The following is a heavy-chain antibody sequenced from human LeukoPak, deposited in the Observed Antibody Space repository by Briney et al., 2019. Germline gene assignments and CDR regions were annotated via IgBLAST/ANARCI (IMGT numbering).Heavy chain of an antibody. CDR3: AKDLRDIVLLPASIY. CDR1: GFTFSSYA. Sequence: GGSLRLSCAASGFTFSSYAMSWVRQAPGKGLEWVSAISGSGGSTYYADSVKGRFTISRDNSKNTLYLQMNILRAEDTAIYYCAKDLRDIVLLPASIYWGQGALVTVSS. D-gene: IGHD2-2*01. CDR2: ISGSGGST. V-gene: IGHV3-23*01. J-gene: IGHJ4*02.